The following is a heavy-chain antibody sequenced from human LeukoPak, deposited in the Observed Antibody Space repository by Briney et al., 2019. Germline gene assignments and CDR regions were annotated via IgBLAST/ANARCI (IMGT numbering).Heavy chain of an antibody. J-gene: IGHJ3*02. CDR3: ARSLSAGFDI. Sequence: GGSLRLSCAASGFTFSSYWMSWVRQAPGKGLEWVANMKQDGSEEHYVDSVKGRFTISRDNAKNSLYLEMNSLRAEDTALYYCARSLSAGFDIWGQGTMVTVSS. D-gene: IGHD6-25*01. V-gene: IGHV3-7*04. CDR2: MKQDGSEE. CDR1: GFTFSSYW.